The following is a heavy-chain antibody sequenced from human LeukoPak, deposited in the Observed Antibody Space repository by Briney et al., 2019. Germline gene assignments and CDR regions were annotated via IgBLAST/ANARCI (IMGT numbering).Heavy chain of an antibody. V-gene: IGHV3-30*02. CDR2: IRNDGSNK. D-gene: IGHD3-10*01. J-gene: IGHJ4*02. CDR3: VRDGEWAFGD. CDR1: GFIFSSYG. Sequence: GGSLRLSCAASGFIFSSYGMHWVRQAPGKGLEWVAFIRNDGSNKYYADSVKGRLTISRDNSNNMLYVQMNSLRAEDASVYYCVRDGEWAFGDWGQGTLVTVSS.